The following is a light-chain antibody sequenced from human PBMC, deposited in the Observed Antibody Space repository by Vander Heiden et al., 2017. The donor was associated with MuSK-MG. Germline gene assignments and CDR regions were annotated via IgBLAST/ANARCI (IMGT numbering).Light chain of an antibody. CDR3: QQYYSSPPSS. CDR2: WAS. V-gene: IGKV4-1*01. J-gene: IGKJ2*04. Sequence: DIVMTQSSVSLAVSLGERDTINGKSSQGISYSSNNKSYLAWYQQNPGRPPKLLISWASTRESGGPDRFSGGGSCTDFTLTISSLQAEDVSVYYCQQYYSSPPSSFGQGTKLEIK. CDR1: QGISYSSNNKSY.